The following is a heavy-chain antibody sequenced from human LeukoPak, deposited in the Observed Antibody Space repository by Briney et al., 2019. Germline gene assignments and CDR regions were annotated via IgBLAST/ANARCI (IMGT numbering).Heavy chain of an antibody. CDR3: ARAMIPGSEY. V-gene: IGHV3-74*01. CDR2: INPDASIT. Sequence: GGSLRLSCAASGFAFSSSWMHWVRQAPGKGLVWVSRINPDASITTYADSVRGRFTISRDNAKNTVYLQMNSLRAEDTAVYYRARAMIPGSEYWGQGTLVTVSS. J-gene: IGHJ4*02. CDR1: GFAFSSSW. D-gene: IGHD3-22*01.